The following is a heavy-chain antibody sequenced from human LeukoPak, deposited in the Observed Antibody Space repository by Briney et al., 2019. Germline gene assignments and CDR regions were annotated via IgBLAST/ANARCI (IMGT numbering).Heavy chain of an antibody. D-gene: IGHD5-18*01. J-gene: IGHJ5*02. CDR2: FDPEDGET. V-gene: IGHV1-24*01. CDR3: ARDESRGYSYGTSGFDP. CDR1: GYTLTELS. Sequence: ASVKVSCKVSGYTLTELSMHWVRQAPGKGLEWMGGFDPEDGETIYAQKFQGRVTMTEDTSTDTAYMELSSLRSDDTAVYYCARDESRGYSYGTSGFDPWGQGTLVTVSS.